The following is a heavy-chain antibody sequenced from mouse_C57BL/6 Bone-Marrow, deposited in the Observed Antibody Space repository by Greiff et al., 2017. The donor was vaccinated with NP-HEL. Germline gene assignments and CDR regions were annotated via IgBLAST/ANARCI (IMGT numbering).Heavy chain of an antibody. CDR2: SRNKANDYTT. J-gene: IGHJ4*01. CDR3: ARDGDYDGYYRYYAMDD. Sequence: EVKLVESGGGLVQSGRSLRLSCATSGFTFSDFYMEWVRQAPGKGLEWIAASRNKANDYTTEYSASVKGRFIVYRDTSQSILYLQMNALRDEDTAIYYCARDGDYDGYYRYYAMDDWGQGTSVTVSS. V-gene: IGHV7-1*01. D-gene: IGHD2-3*01. CDR1: GFTFSDFY.